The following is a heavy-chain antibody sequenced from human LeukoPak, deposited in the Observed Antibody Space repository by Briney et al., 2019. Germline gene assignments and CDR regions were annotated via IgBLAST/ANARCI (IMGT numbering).Heavy chain of an antibody. CDR2: ISTSSGPI. Sequence: PGGSLRLSCAASGFIFSTYSMNWVRQAPGKGLEWVSYISTSSGPIYYTDSVKGRFTISRDNAKNSLYLQMNSLRDEDTAVYYCAREGTKLRYFDYWGQGTLVTVSS. CDR1: GFIFSTYS. CDR3: AREGTKLRYFDY. J-gene: IGHJ4*02. V-gene: IGHV3-48*02. D-gene: IGHD3-9*01.